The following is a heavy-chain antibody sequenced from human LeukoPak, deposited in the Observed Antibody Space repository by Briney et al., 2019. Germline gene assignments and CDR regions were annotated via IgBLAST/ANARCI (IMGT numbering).Heavy chain of an antibody. CDR3: GRAQVGDPTDY. CDR1: GFTLSLYT. CDR2: FVSDGYTT. J-gene: IGHJ4*02. V-gene: IGHV3-74*01. D-gene: IGHD1-26*01. Sequence: GGSLRLSCAASGFTLSLYTMFWVRHPPGKGLVWFSRFVSDGYTTTYADYVKGRVTIYRDDAKNTLYLQMNSLTVDEAGVYYCGRAQVGDPTDYWGQGTLVTVSS.